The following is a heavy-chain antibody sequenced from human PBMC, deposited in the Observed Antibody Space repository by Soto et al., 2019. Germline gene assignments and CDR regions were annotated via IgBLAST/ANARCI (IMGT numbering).Heavy chain of an antibody. J-gene: IGHJ4*02. D-gene: IGHD3-22*01. CDR2: VHYTGST. Sequence: QVQLQESGPGLVKPSETLSLTCTVSSGSVNSDNFYWTWIRQSPGRGLEWIGSVHYTGSTTYSPSLKGRVTISIDTSKNQFSLRLRSVTAADSAVYFCSRDRHYHDTSGSCYALFDYWGQGTLVTVSS. CDR3: SRDRHYHDTSGSCYALFDY. V-gene: IGHV4-61*01. CDR1: SGSVNSDNFY.